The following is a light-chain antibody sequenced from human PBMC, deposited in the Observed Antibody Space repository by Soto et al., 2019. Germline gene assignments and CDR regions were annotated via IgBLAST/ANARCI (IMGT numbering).Light chain of an antibody. CDR3: QQYGSSSYT. CDR2: GDS. V-gene: IGKV3-20*01. Sequence: EIVLTQSPGTLSLSPGEGATLSCRTSQSFSSSYLAWYQQKPGQAPRLLIYGDSRRAAGIPDRFSGSGSGTDFTLTISSLEPEDFAVYYCQQYGSSSYTFGQGTKLEIK. CDR1: QSFSSSY. J-gene: IGKJ2*01.